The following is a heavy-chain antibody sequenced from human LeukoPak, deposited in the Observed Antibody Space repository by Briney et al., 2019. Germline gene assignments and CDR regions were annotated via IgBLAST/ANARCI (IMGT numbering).Heavy chain of an antibody. Sequence: SETLSLTCTVSGGSISSYYWSWIRQPPGKGLEWIGYIYYSGSTNYNPSLKSRVTISVDTSKNQFSLKLSSVTAADTAVYYCARDPLGDSSGRFDYWGQGTLVTVSS. J-gene: IGHJ4*02. D-gene: IGHD3-22*01. CDR1: GGSISSYY. CDR3: ARDPLGDSSGRFDY. V-gene: IGHV4-59*01. CDR2: IYYSGST.